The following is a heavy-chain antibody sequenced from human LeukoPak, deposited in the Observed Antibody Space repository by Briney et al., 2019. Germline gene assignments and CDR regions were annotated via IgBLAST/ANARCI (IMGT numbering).Heavy chain of an antibody. D-gene: IGHD3-9*01. J-gene: IGHJ4*02. V-gene: IGHV3-21*01. CDR1: GVTFSSYS. CDR2: ISSSCSYI. Sequence: GGSLRLSCAASGVTFSSYSMNWVRQAPGKGLEWVSSISSSCSYIYYADSVKGRFTISRDNAKNSLYLQMNSLRAEDTAVYYCAAPYYDILTGYYRGDDYWGQGTLVTVSS. CDR3: AAPYYDILTGYYRGDDY.